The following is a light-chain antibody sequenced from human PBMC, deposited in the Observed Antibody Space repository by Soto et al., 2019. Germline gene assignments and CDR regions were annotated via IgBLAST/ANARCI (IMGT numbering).Light chain of an antibody. Sequence: QSVLNQPASVSGSPGQSNTISCTGTSSDVGGYNYVSWYQHHPGKAPKLIIYDVSSRPSGVSIRFSGSKSDNTASLTISGLQPEDEADYHCSSYTTSNTRQIVFGTGTKVTVL. CDR2: DVS. J-gene: IGLJ1*01. CDR1: SSDVGGYNY. V-gene: IGLV2-14*03. CDR3: SSYTTSNTRQIV.